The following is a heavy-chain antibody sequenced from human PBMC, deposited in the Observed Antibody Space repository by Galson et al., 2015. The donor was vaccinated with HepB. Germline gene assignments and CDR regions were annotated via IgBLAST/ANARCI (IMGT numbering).Heavy chain of an antibody. CDR1: GGTFSSYA. D-gene: IGHD6-19*01. J-gene: IGHJ6*02. CDR2: ILPIFGIA. Sequence: SVKVSCKASGGTFSSYAISWVRQAPGQGLEWMGGILPIFGIANYAQKFQGRVTITADESTSTAYMELSSLRSEDTAVYYCARDRGLSPPIAVAGYYGMDVWGQGTTVTVSS. V-gene: IGHV1-69*13. CDR3: ARDRGLSPPIAVAGYYGMDV.